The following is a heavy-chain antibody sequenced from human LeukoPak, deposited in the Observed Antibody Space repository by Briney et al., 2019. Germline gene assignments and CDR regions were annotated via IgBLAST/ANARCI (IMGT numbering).Heavy chain of an antibody. Sequence: ASVKVSCKVSGYTLTELSMHWVRQAPGKGLEWMGGFDPEDGETIYAQKFQGRVTMTEDTSTDTAYMELSSLRSEDTAVYYCATAHIYCSGGSCYSYFDYWGQGTLVTVSS. CDR1: GYTLTELS. CDR3: ATAHIYCSGGSCYSYFDY. V-gene: IGHV1-24*01. D-gene: IGHD2-15*01. J-gene: IGHJ4*02. CDR2: FDPEDGET.